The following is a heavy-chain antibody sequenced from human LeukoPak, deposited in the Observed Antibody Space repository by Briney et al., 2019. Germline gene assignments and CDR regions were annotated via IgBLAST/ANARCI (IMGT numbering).Heavy chain of an antibody. CDR1: GGSIISHY. J-gene: IGHJ4*02. Sequence: SETLSLTCTVSGGSIISHYWSCIRQPPGMGLEWIGYIYSSGSTDYNPSLRSRVTISVDTSKNQFSLKLSSVTAADTAVYYCAREGTTVTHFDYWGQGTLVTVSS. CDR2: IYSSGST. CDR3: AREGTTVTHFDY. D-gene: IGHD4-17*01. V-gene: IGHV4-59*11.